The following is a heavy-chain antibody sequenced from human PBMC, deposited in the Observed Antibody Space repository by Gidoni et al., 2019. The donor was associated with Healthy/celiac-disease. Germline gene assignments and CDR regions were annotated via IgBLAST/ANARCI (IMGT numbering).Heavy chain of an antibody. J-gene: IGHJ2*01. CDR3: ARPRDSSSWYWYFDL. D-gene: IGHD6-13*01. V-gene: IGHV4-59*08. CDR1: GGSLSSYY. Sequence: QVQLQESGPGLVKPSETLSLTCTVSGGSLSSYYWRWIRQPPGKGLEWIGYIYYSGSTNYNPSLKSRVTISVDTSKNQFSLKLSSVTAADTAVYYCARPRDSSSWYWYFDLWGRGTLVTVSS. CDR2: IYYSGST.